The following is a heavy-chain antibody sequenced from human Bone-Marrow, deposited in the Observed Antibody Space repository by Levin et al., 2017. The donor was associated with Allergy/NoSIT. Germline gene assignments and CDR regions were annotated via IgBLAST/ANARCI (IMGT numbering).Heavy chain of an antibody. J-gene: IGHJ4*02. CDR3: ARHATTSSLAVAGNIDY. CDR2: IYYSGST. V-gene: IGHV4-39*01. Sequence: SQTLSLTCTVSGGSISSSSYYWGWIRQPPGKGLEWIGSIYYSGSTYYNPSLKSRVTISVDTSKNQFSLKLSSVTAADTAVYYCARHATTSSLAVAGNIDYWGQGTLVTVSS. D-gene: IGHD6-19*01. CDR1: GGSISSSSYY.